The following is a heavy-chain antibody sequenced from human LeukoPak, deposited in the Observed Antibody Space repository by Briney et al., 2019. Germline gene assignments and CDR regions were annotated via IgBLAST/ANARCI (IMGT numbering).Heavy chain of an antibody. V-gene: IGHV1-2*02. J-gene: IGHJ1*01. D-gene: IGHD2/OR15-2a*01. CDR3: ARSTTPNENEYFEH. CDR1: GYTFTGYY. Sequence: GASVKVPCKASGYTFTGYYIHWVRQAPGQGLEWMGWINPNSGGTNYIQKFQGRVTMTRGTSISTAYMELSRLRSDDTAVYYCARSTTPNENEYFEHWGQGTLVTVSS. CDR2: INPNSGGT.